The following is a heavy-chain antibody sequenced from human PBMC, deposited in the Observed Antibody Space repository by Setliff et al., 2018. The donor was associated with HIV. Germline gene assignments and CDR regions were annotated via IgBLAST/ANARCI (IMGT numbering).Heavy chain of an antibody. CDR2: INPNIGST. CDR1: GYTFTGYY. Sequence: ASVKVSCKASGYTFTGYYIHWVRQAPGQGLQWMGRINPNIGSTNYAQNFQGRATMTRDTSVNTAFMELSNLRSDDTAVYYCARDEPKNTEAAPAYWGQGTLVTVSS. CDR3: ARDEPKNTEAAPAY. J-gene: IGHJ4*02. V-gene: IGHV1-2*06. D-gene: IGHD6-6*01.